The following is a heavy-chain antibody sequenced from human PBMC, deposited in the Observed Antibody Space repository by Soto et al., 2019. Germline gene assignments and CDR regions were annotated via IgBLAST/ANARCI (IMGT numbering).Heavy chain of an antibody. CDR2: IIPIFGTA. Sequence: QVQLVQSGAEVKKPGSSVKVSCKASGGTFSSYAISWVRQAPGQGLEWMGGIIPIFGTANYAQKFQGRVTITADESTSTAYMELSSLRSEDTAVYYCASPLHCTNGVCYNYYYYYGMDVWGQGTTVTVSS. D-gene: IGHD2-8*01. CDR1: GGTFSSYA. CDR3: ASPLHCTNGVCYNYYYYYGMDV. V-gene: IGHV1-69*01. J-gene: IGHJ6*02.